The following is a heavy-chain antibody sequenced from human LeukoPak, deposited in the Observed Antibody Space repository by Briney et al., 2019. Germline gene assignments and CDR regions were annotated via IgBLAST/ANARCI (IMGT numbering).Heavy chain of an antibody. CDR3: ARDRSREAVASPPAL. D-gene: IGHD6-19*01. V-gene: IGHV3-30-3*01. CDR2: ISYDGSNK. J-gene: IGHJ4*02. Sequence: SGRSLRLSCAASGFTFSSYAMHWVRQAPGKGLEWVAVISYDGSNKYYADSVKGRFTISRDNSKNTLYLQMNSLRPENTAVYYCARDRSREAVASPPALWGQGTLVTVSS. CDR1: GFTFSSYA.